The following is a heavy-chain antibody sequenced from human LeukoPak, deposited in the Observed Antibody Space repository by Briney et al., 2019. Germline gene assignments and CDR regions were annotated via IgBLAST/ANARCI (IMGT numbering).Heavy chain of an antibody. V-gene: IGHV3-48*02. Sequence: GGSLRLSCAASGFTFSSYSMNWVRQAPGKGLEWVSYISSSSSTIYYADSVKGRFTISRDNAKYSLYLQMNSLRDEDTAVYYCASRRDGYSHDAFDIWGQGTMVTVSS. CDR2: ISSSSSTI. D-gene: IGHD5-24*01. CDR1: GFTFSSYS. J-gene: IGHJ3*02. CDR3: ASRRDGYSHDAFDI.